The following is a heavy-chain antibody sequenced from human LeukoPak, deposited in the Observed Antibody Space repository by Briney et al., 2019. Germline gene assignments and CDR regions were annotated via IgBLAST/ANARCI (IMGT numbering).Heavy chain of an antibody. CDR1: GYTFTGYY. D-gene: IGHD6-13*01. CDR2: INTNTGNP. J-gene: IGHJ6*02. V-gene: IGHV7-4-1*02. Sequence: GASVKVSCKASGYTFTGYYMHWVRQAPGQGLEWMGWINTNTGNPTYAQGFTGRFVLSLDTSVSTAYLQISSLKAEDTAVYYCARGLSSSWYRRYYGMDVWGQGTTVTVSS. CDR3: ARGLSSSWYRRYYGMDV.